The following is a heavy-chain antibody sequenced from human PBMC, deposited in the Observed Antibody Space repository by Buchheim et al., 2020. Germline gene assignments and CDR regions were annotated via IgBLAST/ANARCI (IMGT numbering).Heavy chain of an antibody. J-gene: IGHJ4*02. Sequence: EVQLVESGGGLVQPGGSLRLSCAASGFTFSSYWMSWVRQAPGKGLEWVANIKQDGSEKYYVDSVKGRFTISRDNAKNSLYLQMNSLRAEDTAVYYCARDRRYYYGSGSYYNGSDYWGQGTL. CDR2: IKQDGSEK. D-gene: IGHD3-10*01. V-gene: IGHV3-7*01. CDR3: ARDRRYYYGSGSYYNGSDY. CDR1: GFTFSSYW.